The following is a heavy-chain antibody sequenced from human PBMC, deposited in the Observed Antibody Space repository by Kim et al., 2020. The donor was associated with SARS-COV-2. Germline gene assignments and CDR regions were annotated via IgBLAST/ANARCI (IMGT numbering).Heavy chain of an antibody. CDR2: INPNSGGT. J-gene: IGHJ4*02. Sequence: ASVKVSCKASGYTFTGYYMHWVRQAPGQGLEWMGRINPNSGGTNYAQKFQGRVTMTRDTSISTAYMELSRLRSDDTAVYYCARDSPSPYYGSGSYQSGDYWGQGTLVTVSS. D-gene: IGHD3-10*01. V-gene: IGHV1-2*06. CDR1: GYTFTGYY. CDR3: ARDSPSPYYGSGSYQSGDY.